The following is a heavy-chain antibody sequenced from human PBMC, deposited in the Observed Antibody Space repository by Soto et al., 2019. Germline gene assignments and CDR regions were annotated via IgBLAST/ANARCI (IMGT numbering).Heavy chain of an antibody. CDR1: GGSFSGYY. V-gene: IGHV4-34*01. CDR3: AASYGNAWYTY. J-gene: IGHJ4*02. D-gene: IGHD6-13*01. CDR2: INHSGST. Sequence: PSETLSLTCAVYGGSFSGYYWSWIRQPPGKGLEWIGEINHSGSTNYNPSLKSRLTISVDRSKNQFSLQLTSVTAEDTAVYYCAASYGNAWYTYWGQGTQVTVSS.